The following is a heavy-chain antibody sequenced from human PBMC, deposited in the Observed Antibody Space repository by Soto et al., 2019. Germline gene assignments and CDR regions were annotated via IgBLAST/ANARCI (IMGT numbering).Heavy chain of an antibody. J-gene: IGHJ6*02. D-gene: IGHD2-15*01. CDR2: ISSSSRYI. CDR1: GFTFSSYS. Sequence: GESLRVCWAASGFTFSSYSMNWVRQAPGMGLEWVSSISSSSRYIYSADSVRGRFTVSRENAKNSLYLQVNSLRPEDTAVYYCARDRLVAAFSDTPSASTGMDVRSQGTTLTVS. CDR3: ARDRLVAAFSDTPSASTGMDV. V-gene: IGHV3-21*01.